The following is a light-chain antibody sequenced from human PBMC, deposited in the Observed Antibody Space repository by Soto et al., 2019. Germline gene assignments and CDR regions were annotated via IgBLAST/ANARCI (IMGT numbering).Light chain of an antibody. CDR2: DAS. V-gene: IGKV3-20*01. Sequence: EVVMTQSSATLSVSPGEGVTLSCRANQGVGDTLAWYQHKPGQTPRLLIYDASSRPPGIPDRFSGSGSGTDFTLTISRLEPEDFAVYYCQQYGSIPWTFGQGTKVDIK. CDR1: QGVGDT. CDR3: QQYGSIPWT. J-gene: IGKJ1*01.